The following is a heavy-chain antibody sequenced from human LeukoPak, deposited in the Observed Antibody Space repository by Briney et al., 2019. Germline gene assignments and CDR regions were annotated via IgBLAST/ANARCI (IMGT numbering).Heavy chain of an antibody. CDR3: VRHRQWLLFPDY. V-gene: IGHV4-39*01. CDR1: GDSISINYN. D-gene: IGHD6-19*01. J-gene: IGHJ4*02. Sequence: SETLSLTGTVSGDSISINYNWGWIRQPPGKGLEWTGSIFYSGATYYSPSLKSRVTISVDTSKNQFSLKLSSMTAADTAVYYCVRHRQWLLFPDYWGQGTLVTVSS. CDR2: IFYSGAT.